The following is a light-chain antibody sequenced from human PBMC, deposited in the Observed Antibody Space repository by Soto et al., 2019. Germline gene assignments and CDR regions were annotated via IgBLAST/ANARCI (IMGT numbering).Light chain of an antibody. CDR3: KSYAGSNTYV. CDR1: KNDVGFYDF. J-gene: IGLJ1*01. V-gene: IGLV2-8*01. Sequence: QSALTQPPSASGSPGQSVTISCTGTKNDVGFYDFVSWYQHHPGKAPRLIIYEVVQRPSGVPDRFSGSKSGNTASLTVSGLQAADEADYFCKSYAGSNTYVSGSGTKVTVL. CDR2: EVV.